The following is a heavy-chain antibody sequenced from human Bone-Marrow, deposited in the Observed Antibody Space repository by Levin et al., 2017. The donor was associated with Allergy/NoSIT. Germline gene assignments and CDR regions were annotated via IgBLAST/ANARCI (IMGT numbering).Heavy chain of an antibody. CDR2: IKSKTDGGTT. CDR3: TTDFYFFSPLDPELPYYDSSGYWFDY. D-gene: IGHD3-22*01. V-gene: IGHV3-15*07. CDR1: GFTFSNAW. Sequence: GESLKISCAASGFTFSNAWMNWVRQAPGKGLEWVGRIKSKTDGGTTDYAAPVKGRFTISRDDSKNTLYLQMNSLKTEDTAVYYCTTDFYFFSPLDPELPYYDSSGYWFDYWGQGTLVTVSS. J-gene: IGHJ4*02.